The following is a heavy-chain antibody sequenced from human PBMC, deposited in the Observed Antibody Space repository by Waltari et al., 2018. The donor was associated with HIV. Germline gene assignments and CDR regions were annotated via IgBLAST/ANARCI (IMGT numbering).Heavy chain of an antibody. D-gene: IGHD3-3*01. CDR2: IGAGGNV. CDR3: ARDYDWAFHV. Sequence: EVQLVESGGGLAQPGGSLRLPCAASDFTFSSYHMHWVRQAPGKGLEWVSYIGAGGNVDYADSVKGRFTISRDNAKNSLYLQMNSLRDEDTAVYYCARDYDWAFHVWGHGTMVIVSS. CDR1: DFTFSSYH. V-gene: IGHV3-48*02. J-gene: IGHJ3*01.